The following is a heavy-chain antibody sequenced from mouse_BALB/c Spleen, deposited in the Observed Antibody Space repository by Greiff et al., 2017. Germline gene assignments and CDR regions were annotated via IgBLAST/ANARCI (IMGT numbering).Heavy chain of an antibody. CDR2: IYPGDGDT. V-gene: IGHV1-80*01. D-gene: IGHD1-1*01. Sequence: VQLKESGAELVRPGSSVKISCKASGYAFSSYWMNWVKQRPGQGLEWIGQIYPGDGDTNYNGKFKGKATLTADKSSSTAYMQLSSLTSEDSAVYFCARSDYGSSYVFAYWGQGTLVTVSA. CDR3: ARSDYGSSYVFAY. CDR1: GYAFSSYW. J-gene: IGHJ3*01.